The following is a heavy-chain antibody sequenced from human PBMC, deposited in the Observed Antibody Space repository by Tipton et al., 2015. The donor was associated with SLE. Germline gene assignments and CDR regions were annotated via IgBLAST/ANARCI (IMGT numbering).Heavy chain of an antibody. D-gene: IGHD3-22*01. CDR1: GFTFRTYS. Sequence: SLRLSCAASGFTFRTYSMAWVRQSPGKGLEWVSAISGSGGSTYYADSVKGRFTISRDNSKNTLYLQMNSLRAEDAAVYYCAKTLGDSSGYNSSFDDWGQGTLVTVSS. J-gene: IGHJ4*02. CDR2: ISGSGGST. V-gene: IGHV3-23*01. CDR3: AKTLGDSSGYNSSFDD.